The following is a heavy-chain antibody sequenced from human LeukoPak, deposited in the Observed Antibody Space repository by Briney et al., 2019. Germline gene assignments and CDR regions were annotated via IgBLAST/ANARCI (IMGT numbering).Heavy chain of an antibody. V-gene: IGHV4-34*01. J-gene: IGHJ3*02. CDR1: GGSFSGYY. Sequence: SETLSLTCAVYGGSFSGYYWSWIRQPPGKGLEWIGEINHSGNTNYNPSLKSRVTISVDTSKSQFSLKMSSVTVADTAVYYCARLYGGTTAAFDIWGQGTMVTVSS. D-gene: IGHD2/OR15-2a*01. CDR3: ARLYGGTTAAFDI. CDR2: INHSGNT.